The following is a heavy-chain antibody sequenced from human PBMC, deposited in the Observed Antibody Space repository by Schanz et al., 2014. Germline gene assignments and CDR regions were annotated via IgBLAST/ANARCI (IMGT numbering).Heavy chain of an antibody. CDR2: ISNNGDST. D-gene: IGHD1-1*01. V-gene: IGHV3-64D*06. Sequence: EMQLLESGGGLAQPGGSLRLSCAASGFTFSTSTMHWVRQAPGKGLEYVSAISNNGDSTYYADSVKDRFTISRDNSKNTLFLQMSSLRVDDMAVYYCGRAWRGRAGGYFELWGRGTLVTVSS. CDR1: GFTFSTST. J-gene: IGHJ2*01. CDR3: GRAWRGRAGGYFEL.